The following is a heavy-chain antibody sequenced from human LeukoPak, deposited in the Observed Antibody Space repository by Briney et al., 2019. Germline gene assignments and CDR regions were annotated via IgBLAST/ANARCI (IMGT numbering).Heavy chain of an antibody. CDR2: IHRDDKT. CDR3: AREVISTPSYFDY. CDR1: GFTSSSSS. V-gene: IGHV3-53*01. Sequence: GGSLRLSCAASGFTSSSSSIYWVSRAPGKGLEWVSFIHRDDKTYYADSVKGRFTMSRDSSKNTLYLQMNSLGADDTAVYYCAREVISTPSYFDYWGQGILVTASS. J-gene: IGHJ4*02. D-gene: IGHD2-2*01.